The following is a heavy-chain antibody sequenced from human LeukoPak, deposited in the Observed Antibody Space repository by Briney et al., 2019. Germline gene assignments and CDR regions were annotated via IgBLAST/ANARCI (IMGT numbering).Heavy chain of an antibody. D-gene: IGHD3-22*01. J-gene: IGHJ4*02. CDR1: GFTFSSYA. CDR2: ISYDGSNK. Sequence: PGGSLRLSCAASGFTFSSYAMHWVRQAPGKGLEWVAVISYDGSNKYYADSVKGRFTISRDNSKNTLYLQMNSLRAEDTAAYYCARAGDYYDSSGYLLGPHFDYWGQGTLVTVSS. V-gene: IGHV3-30-3*01. CDR3: ARAGDYYDSSGYLLGPHFDY.